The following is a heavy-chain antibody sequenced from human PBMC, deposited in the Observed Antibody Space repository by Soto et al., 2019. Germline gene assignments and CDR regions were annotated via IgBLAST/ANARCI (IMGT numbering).Heavy chain of an antibody. D-gene: IGHD3-3*01. J-gene: IGHJ4*02. CDR2: ISSSSSYI. V-gene: IGHV3-21*01. CDR1: GFTFSSYS. CDR3: AGWIRSGYYYFDY. Sequence: GGSLRLSCAASGFTFSSYSMNWVRQAPGKGLEWVSSISSSSSYIYYADSVKGRFTISRDNAKNSLYLQMNSLRAEDTAVYYCAGWIRSGYYYFDYWGQGTLVTVSS.